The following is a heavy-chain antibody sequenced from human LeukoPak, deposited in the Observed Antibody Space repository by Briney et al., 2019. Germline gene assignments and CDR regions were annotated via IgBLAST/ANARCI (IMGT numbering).Heavy chain of an antibody. CDR1: GFTFSSYW. J-gene: IGHJ4*02. D-gene: IGHD6-19*01. CDR2: INQDGSEK. CDR3: ARDRGYSSFDY. V-gene: IGHV3-7*01. Sequence: GGSLRLPCAASGFTFSSYWMSWVRQAPGKGLEWVANINQDGSEKYYVDSVKGRFTISRDNAKNSLYLQMNSLRAEDTAVYYCARDRGYSSFDYWGQGTLVTVSS.